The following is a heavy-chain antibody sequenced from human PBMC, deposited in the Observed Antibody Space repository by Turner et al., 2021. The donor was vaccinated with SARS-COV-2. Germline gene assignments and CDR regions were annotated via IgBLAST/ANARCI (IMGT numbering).Heavy chain of an antibody. CDR1: GFTFSSYA. J-gene: IGHJ4*02. D-gene: IGHD4-4*01. V-gene: IGHV3-30*18. CDR2: ISYDGSNK. CDR3: AKQQGLYSNPMYYFDY. Sequence: QVQLVESGGGVVQPGRSLRLSCAASGFTFSSYAMHWVRQAPGKGLECVAVISYDGSNKYYADSVKGRFTISRDNSKNTLYLQMNSLRAEDTAVYYCAKQQGLYSNPMYYFDYWGQGTLVTVSS.